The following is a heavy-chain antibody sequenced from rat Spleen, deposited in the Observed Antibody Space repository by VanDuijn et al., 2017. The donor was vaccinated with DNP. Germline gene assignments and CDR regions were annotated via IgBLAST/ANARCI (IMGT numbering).Heavy chain of an antibody. J-gene: IGHJ3*01. D-gene: IGHD1-7*01. CDR2: ISPGGGST. CDR1: GLSLSNYD. Sequence: EVQLVESGGGLVQPGRSLKLSCAASGLSLSNYDMAWVRQAPTKGLEWVASISPGGGSTHYRDSVKGRFTVSRDNAKSSLYLQMDSLRSEDTATYYCATSSYFGYDYGFAYWGQGTLVTVSS. V-gene: IGHV5-25*01. CDR3: ATSSYFGYDYGFAY.